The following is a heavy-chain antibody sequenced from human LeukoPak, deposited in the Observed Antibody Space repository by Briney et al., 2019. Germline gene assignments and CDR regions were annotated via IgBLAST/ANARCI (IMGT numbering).Heavy chain of an antibody. Sequence: GESLKISCKGSGYSFTNYWIAWVRQMPGKGLEWMGIIYPDDSDTRYSPSFQGQVTISADKSISTAYLQWSSLKASDTAMYYCASIWLRDFDIWGQGTMVTVSS. J-gene: IGHJ3*02. CDR2: IYPDDSDT. D-gene: IGHD3-16*01. CDR3: ASIWLRDFDI. CDR1: GYSFTNYW. V-gene: IGHV5-51*01.